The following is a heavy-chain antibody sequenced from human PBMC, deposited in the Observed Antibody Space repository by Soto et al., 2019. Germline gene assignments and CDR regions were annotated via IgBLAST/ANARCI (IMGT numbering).Heavy chain of an antibody. CDR3: AKRSSSSTFDY. Sequence: EVRLLESGGGLVQPGESLRLSCAASGFTFSSYAMSWVRQAPGKGLEWVSVISGSDDSTYYAASVKGRFTISRDNSKNTLYLQMNSLRAEATAVYYCAKRSSSSTFDYWGQGALVTVSS. J-gene: IGHJ4*02. V-gene: IGHV3-23*01. CDR2: ISGSDDST. CDR1: GFTFSSYA. D-gene: IGHD6-6*01.